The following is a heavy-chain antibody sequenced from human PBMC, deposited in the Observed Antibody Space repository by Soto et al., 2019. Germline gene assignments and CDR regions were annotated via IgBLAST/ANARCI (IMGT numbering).Heavy chain of an antibody. CDR1: GLSFSDHY. J-gene: IGHJ4*02. D-gene: IGHD1-1*01. CDR3: VGTYPPGTGYY. V-gene: IGHV3-72*01. CDR2: SRNKANSYTT. Sequence: VGSLRLSGAASGLSFSDHYMDWVRQAPGKGLEWVGRSRNKANSYTTEYAASVKGRFTVSRDDSKSSLLLQMNSLKTEDTAVYYCVGTYPPGTGYYWGQGTLVTVSS.